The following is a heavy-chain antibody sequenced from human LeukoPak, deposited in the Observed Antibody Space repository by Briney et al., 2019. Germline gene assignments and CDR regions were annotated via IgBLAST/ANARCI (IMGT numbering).Heavy chain of an antibody. CDR1: GFTFSSYA. CDR3: AKLMATIKSFDY. CDR2: ISSSGGST. D-gene: IGHD5-24*01. J-gene: IGHJ4*01. V-gene: IGHV3-23*01. Sequence: PGGSLRLSCAASGFTFSSYAMSWVRQAPGKGLEWVSAISSSGGSTYYADSVKGRFTISRDNSKNTLYLQMNSLRAEDTAVYFCAKLMATIKSFDYWGHGTLVTVCS.